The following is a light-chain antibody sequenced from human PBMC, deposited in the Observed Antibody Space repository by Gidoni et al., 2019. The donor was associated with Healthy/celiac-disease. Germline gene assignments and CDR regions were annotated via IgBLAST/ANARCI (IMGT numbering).Light chain of an antibody. Sequence: QSVLTQPPSAPGTPGQSFPITCSGSSSNNGSNYVYWYQQLPGTAPKLLIDRNNQRPSGVPDRFSGSRSGTSASLAISGLRSEDEADYYCAAWDDNLSGVVFGGGTKLTVL. J-gene: IGLJ2*01. CDR2: RNN. CDR3: AAWDDNLSGVV. V-gene: IGLV1-47*01. CDR1: SSNNGSNY.